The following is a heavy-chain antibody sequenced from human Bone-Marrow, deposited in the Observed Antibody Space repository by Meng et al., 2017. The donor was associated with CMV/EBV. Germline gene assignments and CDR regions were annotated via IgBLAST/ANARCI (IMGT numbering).Heavy chain of an antibody. CDR2: ISAYNGNT. Sequence: ASVKVSCKASGYTFTSYGISWVRQASGQGLEWMGWISAYNGNTNYAQKLQGRVTMTRDTSISTAYMELSRLRSDDTAVYYCARDQFYCSSTSCYGEDYYYGMDVWGQGTTVTVSS. V-gene: IGHV1-18*01. CDR3: ARDQFYCSSTSCYGEDYYYGMDV. J-gene: IGHJ6*02. CDR1: GYTFTSYG. D-gene: IGHD2-2*01.